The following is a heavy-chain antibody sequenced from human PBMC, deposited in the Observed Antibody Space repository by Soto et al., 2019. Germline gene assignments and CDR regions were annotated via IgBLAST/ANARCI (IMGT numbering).Heavy chain of an antibody. CDR3: AREGEYSGYGVDMDV. V-gene: IGHV3-11*01. J-gene: IGHJ6*03. D-gene: IGHD5-12*01. Sequence: QVQLVESGGGLVKPGGSLRLSCAASGFTFSAYYLTWIRQAPGRGRERVSYISSRGGPVYYADSVKGRFTISRDNAKNALYLQMNRLRDEDTAVYYCAREGEYSGYGVDMDVWGKGTTVTVSS. CDR2: ISSRGGPV. CDR1: GFTFSAYY.